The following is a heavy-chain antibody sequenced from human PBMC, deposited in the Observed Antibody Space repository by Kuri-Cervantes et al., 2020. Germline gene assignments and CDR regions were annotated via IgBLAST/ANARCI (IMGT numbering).Heavy chain of an antibody. D-gene: IGHD2-21*02. CDR1: GFTLSGSA. V-gene: IGHV3-73*01. CDR3: TTDLIVVVTGDGMDV. Sequence: GESLKISCAASGFTLSGSAMHWVRQASGKGLEWVGRIRSKANSYATAYAASVKGRFTISRDDSKNTAYLQMNSLKTEDTAVYYCTTDLIVVVTGDGMDVWGQGTTVTVSS. CDR2: IRSKANSYAT. J-gene: IGHJ6*02.